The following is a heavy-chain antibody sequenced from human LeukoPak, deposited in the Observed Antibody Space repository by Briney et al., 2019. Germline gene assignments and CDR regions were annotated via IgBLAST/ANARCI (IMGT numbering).Heavy chain of an antibody. D-gene: IGHD3-9*01. Sequence: PSETLSHTCTVSGGAIRSSSYYWGWIRQTPGKGLEWIGSIYYGGSTYYNPSLKSRVTISVDTSKNQFSLKLSSVTAADTAVYYCARDGVLDILTGQFDYWGQGTLVTVSS. CDR3: ARDGVLDILTGQFDY. J-gene: IGHJ4*02. V-gene: IGHV4-39*07. CDR1: GGAIRSSSYY. CDR2: IYYGGST.